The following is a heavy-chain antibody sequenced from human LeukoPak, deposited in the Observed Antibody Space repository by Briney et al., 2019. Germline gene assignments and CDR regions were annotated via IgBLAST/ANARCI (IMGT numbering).Heavy chain of an antibody. CDR1: GGSISSGGYY. J-gene: IGHJ3*02. V-gene: IGHV4-31*03. CDR2: TYYSGST. Sequence: SQTLSLTCTVSGGSISSGGYYWSWIPQHPGKGLEWIGYTYYSGSTYYNPSLKSRVTISVDTSKNQFSLKLSSVTAADTAVYYCARAGRRHAFDIWGQGAMVTVSS. CDR3: ARAGRRHAFDI.